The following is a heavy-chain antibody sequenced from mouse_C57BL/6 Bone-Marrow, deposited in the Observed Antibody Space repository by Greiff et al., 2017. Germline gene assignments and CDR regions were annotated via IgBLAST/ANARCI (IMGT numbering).Heavy chain of an antibody. CDR3: VGYYDY. J-gene: IGHJ2*01. CDR2: IYPRSGNT. Sequence: VQLQQSGAELARPGASVKLSCKASGYTFTSYGISWVKQRTGQGLEWIGVIYPRSGNTYYNEKFKGKATLTVDKSSSTAYMELRSLTSDDSAVYFSVGYYDYWGQGTTLTVSA. V-gene: IGHV1-81*01. CDR1: GYTFTSYG.